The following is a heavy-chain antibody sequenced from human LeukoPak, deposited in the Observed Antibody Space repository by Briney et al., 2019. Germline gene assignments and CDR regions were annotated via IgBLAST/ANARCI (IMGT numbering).Heavy chain of an antibody. Sequence: GGSLRLSCAASGFTFSSFVTHWVRQAPGKGLEWVAVISHVGSNKYYADSVQGRFSISRDNSKNTLYLQMNSLRAEDTAVYYCARDFLRRGYDFWSGYYDYWGQGTLVTVSS. CDR2: ISHVGSNK. CDR1: GFTFSSFV. D-gene: IGHD3-3*01. CDR3: ARDFLRRGYDFWSGYYDY. J-gene: IGHJ4*02. V-gene: IGHV3-30-3*01.